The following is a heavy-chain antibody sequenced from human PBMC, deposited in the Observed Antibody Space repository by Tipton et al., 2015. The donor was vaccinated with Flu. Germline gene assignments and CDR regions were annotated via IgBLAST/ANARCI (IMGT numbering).Heavy chain of an antibody. D-gene: IGHD3-22*01. Sequence: TLSLTCAVTGDSISSGAYYWNWIRQPAGKGLEWIGRFHISGNTDYNPSLGRRATISADTSSNQFSLTLTSVTVADTAVYYCTRAPGSSGYYPWGQGTLVTVSS. J-gene: IGHJ5*02. CDR3: TRAPGSSGYYP. CDR2: FHISGNT. V-gene: IGHV4-61*02. CDR1: GDSISSGAYY.